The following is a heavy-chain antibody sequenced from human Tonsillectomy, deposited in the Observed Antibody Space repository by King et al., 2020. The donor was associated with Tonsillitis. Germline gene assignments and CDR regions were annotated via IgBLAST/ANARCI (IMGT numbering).Heavy chain of an antibody. D-gene: IGHD5-18*01. CDR2: IYYNGNT. Sequence: VQLQESGPGLVKPSETLSLTCSFSGGSISSYYWSWIRQPPGKGLEWIGYIYYNGNTNYNPSLKSRLTISVDMSKNQFSLKLSSVTAADTAVYYCARSVDTATIDYWGEGTPVTVSP. CDR3: ARSVDTATIDY. V-gene: IGHV4-59*01. CDR1: GGSISSYY. J-gene: IGHJ4*02.